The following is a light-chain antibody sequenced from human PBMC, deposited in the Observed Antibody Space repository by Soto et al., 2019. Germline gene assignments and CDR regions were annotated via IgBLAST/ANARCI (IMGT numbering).Light chain of an antibody. CDR3: QQRSNWPLT. Sequence: EIVLTQSPATLSLSPGERATLSCRASQSVSSYLAWYHQRPGQVPRLLIYDASNRATGIPARFSGSGSGTDFTLTISSLEPEDFAVYYWQQRSNWPLTFGGGTKVEIK. V-gene: IGKV3-11*01. J-gene: IGKJ4*01. CDR1: QSVSSY. CDR2: DAS.